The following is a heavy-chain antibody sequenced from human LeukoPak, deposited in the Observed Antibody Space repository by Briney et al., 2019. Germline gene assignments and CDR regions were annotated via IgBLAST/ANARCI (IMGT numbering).Heavy chain of an antibody. J-gene: IGHJ5*02. D-gene: IGHD2-2*02. CDR3: ARAHRYCCSTSCYTRFFWFNP. V-gene: IGHV4-34*01. CDR2: INHSGST. CDR1: GGTFSGYY. Sequence: SETLSLTCAVYGGTFSGYYWSWLRQPPGKGLEWIGEINHSGSTNYNPSLKSRVTISVDTSKNQFSLKLSSVTAAATAVYCCARAHRYCCSTSCYTRFFWFNPWGQGTLVTVSS.